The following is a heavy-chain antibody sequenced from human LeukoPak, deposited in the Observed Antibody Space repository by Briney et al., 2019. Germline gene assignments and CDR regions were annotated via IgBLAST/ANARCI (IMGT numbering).Heavy chain of an antibody. J-gene: IGHJ3*02. CDR1: GGSISSGDYY. CDR2: IYYSGST. CDR3: ARAVGDFWSGYSAFDI. D-gene: IGHD3-3*01. Sequence: SQTLSLTCTVSGGSISSGDYYWSWIRQPPGKGLEWIGYIYYSGSTYYNPSLKSRVTISVVTSKNQFSLKLSSVTAADTAVYYCARAVGDFWSGYSAFDIWGQGTMVTVSS. V-gene: IGHV4-30-4*08.